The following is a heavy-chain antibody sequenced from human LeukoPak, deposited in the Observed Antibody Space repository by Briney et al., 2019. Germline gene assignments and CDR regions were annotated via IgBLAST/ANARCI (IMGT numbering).Heavy chain of an antibody. J-gene: IGHJ3*02. Sequence: INHSRTTNYNPSLNSRVTISVDTSKNQFSLKLSSVTAADTAVYYCARVKGSVGATIDAFDIWGQGTMVTVSS. CDR2: INHSRTT. D-gene: IGHD1-26*01. V-gene: IGHV4-34*01. CDR3: ARVKGSVGATIDAFDI.